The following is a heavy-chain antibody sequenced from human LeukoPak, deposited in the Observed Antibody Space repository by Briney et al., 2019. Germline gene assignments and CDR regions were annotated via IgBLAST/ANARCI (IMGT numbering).Heavy chain of an antibody. CDR1: GGSFSSYY. J-gene: IGHJ3*02. Sequence: SETLSLTCAVSGGSFSSYYWSWIRQPPGKGLEWIGEINHSGSSNYNPDLKSRGPISVDTSTHQFPLTLRPVTVADQAVLYCSGSVDPARKVTAKRWGAFDIWGQGTMVTVSS. CDR3: SGSVDPARKVTAKRWGAFDI. CDR2: INHSGSS. V-gene: IGHV4-34*01. D-gene: IGHD2-21*02.